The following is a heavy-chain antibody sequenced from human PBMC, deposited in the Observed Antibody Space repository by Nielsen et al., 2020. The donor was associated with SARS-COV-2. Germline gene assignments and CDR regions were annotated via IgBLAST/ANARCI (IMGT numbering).Heavy chain of an antibody. D-gene: IGHD3-10*01. CDR1: GGSISSYY. CDR3: TRVRTLWFGYYYGMDV. CDR2: IYYSGST. J-gene: IGHJ6*02. Sequence: GSLRLSCTVSGGSISSYYWSWIRQPPGKGLEWIGYIYYSGSTNYNPSLKSRVTISVDTSKNQFSLKLSSVTAADTAVYYCTRVRTLWFGYYYGMDVWGQGTTVTVSS. V-gene: IGHV4-59*01.